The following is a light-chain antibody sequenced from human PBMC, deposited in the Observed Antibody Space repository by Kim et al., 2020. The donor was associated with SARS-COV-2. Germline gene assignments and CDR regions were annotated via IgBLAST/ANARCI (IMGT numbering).Light chain of an antibody. J-gene: IGLJ2*01. CDR3: LLSYSGAVV. CDR2: DTS. Sequence: PGRPVTLPVGSRTGAFTRGHYPYWFQQKPAQAPRTLIYDTSNKHSWTPARFSGSLLGGKAALTLSGAQPEDEAEYYCLLSYSGAVVFGGGTQLTVL. V-gene: IGLV7-46*01. CDR1: TGAFTRGHY.